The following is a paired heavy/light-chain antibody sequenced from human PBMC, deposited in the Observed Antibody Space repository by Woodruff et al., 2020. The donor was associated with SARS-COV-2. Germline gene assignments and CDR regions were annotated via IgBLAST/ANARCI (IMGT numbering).Heavy chain of an antibody. CDR2: IIPIFGTA. J-gene: IGHJ6*03. CDR1: GGTFSSYA. CDR3: ARGAAAPVYSYGAYYYYYYYMDV. Sequence: QVQLVQSGAEVKKPGSSVKVSCKASGGTFSSYAISWVRQAPGQGLEWMGGIIPIFGTANYAQKFQGRVTITADESTSTAYMELSSLRSEDTAVYYCARGAAAPVYSYGAYYYYYYYMDVWGKGTTVTVSS. V-gene: IGHV1-69*01. D-gene: IGHD5-18*01.
Light chain of an antibody. CDR2: AAS. CDR3: QKYNSAPSLT. Sequence: DIQMTQSPSSLSASVGDRVTITCRASQGISNYLAWYQQKPGKVPKLLIYAASTLQSGVPSRFSGSGSGTDFTLTISSLQPEDVATYYCQKYNSAPSLTFGQGTRLEIK. CDR1: QGISNY. J-gene: IGKJ5*01. V-gene: IGKV1-27*01.